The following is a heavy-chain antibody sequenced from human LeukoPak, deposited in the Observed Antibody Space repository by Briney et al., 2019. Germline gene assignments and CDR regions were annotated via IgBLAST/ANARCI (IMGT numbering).Heavy chain of an antibody. CDR1: GYTFTSYD. V-gene: IGHV1-8*03. CDR2: MSPNSGKT. CDR3: ARAIPALERNAFDI. Sequence: GASVKVSCKASGYTFTSYDINWVRQATGQGLEWMGWMSPNSGKTAYAQRFQGRVTITTDTSISTAYMELSSLRSEDTAVYYCARAIPALERNAFDIWGQGTMVTVSS. D-gene: IGHD2-2*02. J-gene: IGHJ3*02.